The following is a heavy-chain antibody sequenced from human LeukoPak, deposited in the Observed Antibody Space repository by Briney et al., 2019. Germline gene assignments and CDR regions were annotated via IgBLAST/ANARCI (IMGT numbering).Heavy chain of an antibody. V-gene: IGHV4-59*08. J-gene: IGHJ4*02. CDR2: IYYSGST. CDR1: GGSISSYY. CDR3: ASMNSGKLGMPYFDY. Sequence: SETLSLTCTVSGGSISSYYWSWIRQPPGKGLEWIGYIYYSGSTNYNPSLKSRVTISVDTSKNQFSLKLSSVTAADTAVYYCASMNSGKLGMPYFDYWGQGTLVTVSS. D-gene: IGHD7-27*01.